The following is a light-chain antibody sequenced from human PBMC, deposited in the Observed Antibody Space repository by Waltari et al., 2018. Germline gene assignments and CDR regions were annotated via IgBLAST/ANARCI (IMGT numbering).Light chain of an antibody. CDR3: LLYYGRASV. V-gene: IGLV7-43*01. CDR2: STT. CDR1: TGAVSSSHY. J-gene: IGLJ2*01. Sequence: QTVVTQEPSLTVSPGGTVTLTCASSTGAVSSSHYPNWLQQKPGQAPRTLIYSTTKKHSRTPARFSGSLRAGKAALTLSGVQPEDEADYYCLLYYGRASVFGGGTRLTVL.